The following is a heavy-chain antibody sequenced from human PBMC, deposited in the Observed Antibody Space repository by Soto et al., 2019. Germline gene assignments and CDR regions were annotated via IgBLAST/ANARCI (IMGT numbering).Heavy chain of an antibody. J-gene: IGHJ4*02. CDR2: ISGYNGNT. Sequence: ASVKVSCKTSGYTFTRYGVSWVRQAPGQGLEWVGWISGYNGNTNYAQKLQGRVTMTTDTSTATAYMELRGLRSDDTAIYYCARGYFDYWGQGTLVTVSS. CDR1: GYTFTRYG. V-gene: IGHV1-18*04. CDR3: ARGYFDY.